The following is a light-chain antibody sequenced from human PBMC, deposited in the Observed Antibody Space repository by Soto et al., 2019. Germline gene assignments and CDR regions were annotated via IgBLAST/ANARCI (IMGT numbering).Light chain of an antibody. CDR3: AAWDDSLNGWV. Sequence: QSVLTQAPSVSGTPGQRVTISCSGGTSNIGSNTVDWYQQVPGTAPKLLIYGDNQRPSGVPDRLSGSKSGTSASLAIRGLHSEDEAVYYCAAWDDSLNGWVFGGGSKVTVL. CDR2: GDN. CDR1: TSNIGSNT. V-gene: IGLV1-44*01. J-gene: IGLJ3*02.